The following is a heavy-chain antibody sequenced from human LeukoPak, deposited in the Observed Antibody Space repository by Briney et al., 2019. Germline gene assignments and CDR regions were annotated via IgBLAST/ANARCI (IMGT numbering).Heavy chain of an antibody. CDR1: GFSFSSSA. D-gene: IGHD6-25*01. Sequence: PGGSLRLSCTASGFSFSSSAMHWVRQAPGKGLEWVTFIRYDGSHKYYADSARGRFTISRDTSTNTLYLQMNSLRSEDTAVYYCAKGAAYTSLDIWGHGTMVTVSS. CDR3: AKGAAYTSLDI. J-gene: IGHJ3*02. V-gene: IGHV3-30*02. CDR2: IRYDGSHK.